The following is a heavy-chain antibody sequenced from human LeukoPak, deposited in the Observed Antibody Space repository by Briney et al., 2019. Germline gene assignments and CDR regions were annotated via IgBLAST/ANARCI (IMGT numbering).Heavy chain of an antibody. CDR2: IFYSGNT. J-gene: IGHJ4*02. D-gene: IGHD4-17*01. CDR1: GGSISSSSYY. CDR3: ARSTVTTWVGDFDY. V-gene: IGHV4-39*01. Sequence: PSETLSLTCTVSGGSISSSSYYWGSIRQPPGKGLEWIGSIFYSGNTYYNPSLKSRVTISVDTSKNQFSLKLSSVTAADTAVYYCARSTVTTWVGDFDYWGQGTLVTVSS.